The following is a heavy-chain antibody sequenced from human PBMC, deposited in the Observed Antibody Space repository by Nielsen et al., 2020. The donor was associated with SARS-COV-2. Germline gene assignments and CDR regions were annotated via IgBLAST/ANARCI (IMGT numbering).Heavy chain of an antibody. CDR1: GFTFSSYA. V-gene: IGHV3-30-3*01. CDR2: ISYDGSNK. Sequence: GESLKISCAASGFTFSSYAMHWVRQAPGKGLEWVAVISYDGSNKYYADSVKGRFTISRDNSKNTLYLQMNSLRAEDTAVYYCARANVYDFWSGYQYYYYYYYMDVWGKGTTVTVSS. CDR3: ARANVYDFWSGYQYYYYYYYMDV. J-gene: IGHJ6*03. D-gene: IGHD3-3*01.